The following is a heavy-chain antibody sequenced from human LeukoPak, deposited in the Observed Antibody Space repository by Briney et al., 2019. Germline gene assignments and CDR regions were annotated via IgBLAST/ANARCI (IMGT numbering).Heavy chain of an antibody. D-gene: IGHD3-16*01. Sequence: GSLRLSCVASGVTFGSYAMSWVRQAPGMGLEWVSVVSGSGFSSFYADSVKGRFTISRDNSKNMVSLQMNSLRAKDTAVYYCAKGDTFGGVIHFDFWGQGSLVTVSS. V-gene: IGHV3-23*01. CDR2: VSGSGFSS. J-gene: IGHJ4*02. CDR1: GVTFGSYA. CDR3: AKGDTFGGVIHFDF.